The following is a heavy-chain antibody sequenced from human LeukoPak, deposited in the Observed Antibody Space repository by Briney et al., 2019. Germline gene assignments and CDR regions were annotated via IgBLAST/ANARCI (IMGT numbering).Heavy chain of an antibody. CDR3: ARDEGYCSGGSCYRSAFDI. Sequence: PSETLSLTCAVSGYSISSGYYWGWIRQPPGKGLEWIGSIYHGGSTYYNPSLKSRVTISVDTSKNQFSLKLSSVTAADTAVYYCARDEGYCSGGSCYRSAFDIWGQGAMVTVSS. V-gene: IGHV4-38-2*02. CDR2: IYHGGST. CDR1: GYSISSGYY. D-gene: IGHD2-15*01. J-gene: IGHJ3*02.